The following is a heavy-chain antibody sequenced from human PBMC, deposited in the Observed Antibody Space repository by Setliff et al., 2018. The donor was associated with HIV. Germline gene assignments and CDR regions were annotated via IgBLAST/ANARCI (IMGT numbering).Heavy chain of an antibody. CDR3: ARGSLYSSSSCFDY. CDR1: GGSISSSSYY. CDR2: IYYSGST. V-gene: IGHV4-39*07. D-gene: IGHD6-13*01. Sequence: PSETLSLTCTVSGGSISSSSYYWGWIRQPPGKGLEWIGSIYYSGSTYYNPSLKSRVTISVDTSKNQFSLKLSSVTAADTAVYYCARGSLYSSSSCFDYWGQGTLVTVSS. J-gene: IGHJ4*02.